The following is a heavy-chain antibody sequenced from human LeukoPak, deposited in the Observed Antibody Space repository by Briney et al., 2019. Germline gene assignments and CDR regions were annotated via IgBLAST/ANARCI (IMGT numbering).Heavy chain of an antibody. Sequence: SETLSLTCTVSGGSISSYYWSWIRQPPGKGLEWIGYIYYSGSTNYNPSLKSRVTISVDTSKNQFSLKLSSVTAADTAVYYCASASGDSSGYLDLYYFDYWGQGTLVTVSS. J-gene: IGHJ4*02. D-gene: IGHD3-22*01. CDR3: ASASGDSSGYLDLYYFDY. CDR1: GGSISSYY. V-gene: IGHV4-59*12. CDR2: IYYSGST.